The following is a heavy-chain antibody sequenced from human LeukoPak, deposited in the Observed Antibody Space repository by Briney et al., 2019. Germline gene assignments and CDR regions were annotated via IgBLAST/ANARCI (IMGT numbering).Heavy chain of an antibody. J-gene: IGHJ6*02. Sequence: SETLSLTCTVSGGPISSYYWSWIRQPAGKGLEWIGRIYTSGSTNYNPSLKSRVTMSVDTSKNRFSLKLSSVTAADTAVYYCARLNYDFWSGYQYYYGMDVWGQGTTVTVSS. V-gene: IGHV4-4*07. CDR3: ARLNYDFWSGYQYYYGMDV. CDR1: GGPISSYY. CDR2: IYTSGST. D-gene: IGHD3-3*01.